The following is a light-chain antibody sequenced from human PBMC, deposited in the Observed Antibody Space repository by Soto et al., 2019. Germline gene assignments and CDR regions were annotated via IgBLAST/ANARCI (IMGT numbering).Light chain of an antibody. CDR1: HDIIHF. CDR2: EAS. V-gene: IGKV1-27*01. CDR3: QKYDSVPFT. Sequence: DIQVTQSPSSLSASLGDRVAFTCRASHDIIHFLAWYQQKPGQVPQLLIYEASTLQFGVPSRFSGSGSGTEFSLTISGLQPEDVATYFCQKYDSVPFTFGPGTKVD. J-gene: IGKJ3*01.